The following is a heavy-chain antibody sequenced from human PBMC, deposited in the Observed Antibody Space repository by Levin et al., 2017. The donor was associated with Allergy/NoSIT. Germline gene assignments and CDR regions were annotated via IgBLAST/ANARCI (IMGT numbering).Heavy chain of an antibody. CDR1: GFTFSAYS. Sequence: GESLKISCAASGFTFSAYSMNWVRQAPGKGLEWVSSISAGSSYIYYADSVKGRFTISRDNAENSLFLQMNSLRAEDTAVYYCARESFANMLSQNMDVWGQGTTVTVSS. CDR2: ISAGSSYI. D-gene: IGHD2-8*01. V-gene: IGHV3-21*01. CDR3: ARESFANMLSQNMDV. J-gene: IGHJ6*02.